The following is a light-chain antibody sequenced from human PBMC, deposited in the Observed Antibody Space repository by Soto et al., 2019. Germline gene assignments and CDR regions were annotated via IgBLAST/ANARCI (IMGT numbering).Light chain of an antibody. CDR1: SSNIGAGYD. Sequence: QSVLTQPPSVSGAPGQRVTISCTGSSSNIGAGYDVHWYQQLPGTAPKLLIYGNSNRPSGVPDRFSGSKSGTSASPAITGLQAEDEADYYCQSYDSSLSGSNVVFGGGTQLTVL. CDR3: QSYDSSLSGSNVV. J-gene: IGLJ2*01. V-gene: IGLV1-40*01. CDR2: GNS.